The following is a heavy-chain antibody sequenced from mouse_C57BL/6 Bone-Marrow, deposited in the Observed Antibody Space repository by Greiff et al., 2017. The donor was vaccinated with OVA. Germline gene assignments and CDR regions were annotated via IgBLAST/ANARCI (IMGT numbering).Heavy chain of an antibody. J-gene: IGHJ4*01. V-gene: IGHV1-72*01. CDR1: GYTFTSYW. Sequence: QVQLQQPGAELVKPGASVKLSCKASGYTFTSYWMHWVKQRPGRGLEWIGRIDPNSGGTKYNEKFKSKATLTVDKTSSTAYVQLSSLTSEDSAVYYCARRGWYYAMDYWGQGTSVTVSS. CDR3: ARRGWYYAMDY. D-gene: IGHD2-3*01. CDR2: IDPNSGGT.